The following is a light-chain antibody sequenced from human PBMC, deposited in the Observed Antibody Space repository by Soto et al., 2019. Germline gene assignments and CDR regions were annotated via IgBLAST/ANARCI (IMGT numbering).Light chain of an antibody. CDR2: GAS. CDR3: QQYNERPPWT. CDR1: LTMNNN. Sequence: EIVMTQSPATLSVSPGESVTLSCRASLTMNNNIAWYQHKPGQAPRLLIFGASSRATGVPGRFSGSGFGTEFTPSISSLQSQDFAAYYCQQYNERPPWTFGQGTTVEMK. V-gene: IGKV3-15*01. J-gene: IGKJ1*01.